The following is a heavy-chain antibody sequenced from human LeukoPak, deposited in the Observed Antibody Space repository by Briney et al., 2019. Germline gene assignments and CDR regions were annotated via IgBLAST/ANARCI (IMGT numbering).Heavy chain of an antibody. D-gene: IGHD6-13*01. CDR2: ITWNGGST. CDR3: ARELTHGIAAAGTCHDY. V-gene: IGHV3-20*04. J-gene: IGHJ4*02. CDR1: GFTFDDYG. Sequence: GGSLRLSCAASGFTFDDYGMGWVRQAPGKGLEWVSSITWNGGSTTYADSVKGRFTNSRDNAKNSLYLQMNSLRAEDTAVYYCARELTHGIAAAGTCHDYWGQGTLVTVSS.